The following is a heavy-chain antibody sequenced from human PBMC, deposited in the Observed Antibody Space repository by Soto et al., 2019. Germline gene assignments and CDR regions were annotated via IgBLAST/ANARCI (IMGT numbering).Heavy chain of an antibody. CDR3: TTGFGDYGFH. J-gene: IGHJ4*02. D-gene: IGHD4-17*01. CDR1: GFTFSNAW. Sequence: EVQLVESGGGLVKPGESLRLSCAASGFTFSNAWMNWVRQAPGKGLEWVGRIKSKTDTGTDYAAPVKGRFTISKDDSKNTLYLQMNSLKSEDTAVYYCTTGFGDYGFHWGQGTLVTVSS. CDR2: IKSKTDTGT. V-gene: IGHV3-15*07.